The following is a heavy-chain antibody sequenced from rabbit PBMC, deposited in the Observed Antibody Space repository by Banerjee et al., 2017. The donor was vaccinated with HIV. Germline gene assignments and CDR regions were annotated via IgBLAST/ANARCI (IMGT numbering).Heavy chain of an antibody. CDR3: ARDQWDDYGDANL. Sequence: LEESGGGLVKPGGTLTLTCTVSGFSFSSNWICWVRQAPGKGLEWIACIDTNDGDTDYANWPKGRFTISKTSSTTVTLQMTSLTAADTATYFCARDQWDDYGDANLWGQGTLVTVS. CDR1: GFSFSSNW. CDR2: IDTNDGDT. J-gene: IGHJ3*01. V-gene: IGHV1S45*01. D-gene: IGHD2-1*01.